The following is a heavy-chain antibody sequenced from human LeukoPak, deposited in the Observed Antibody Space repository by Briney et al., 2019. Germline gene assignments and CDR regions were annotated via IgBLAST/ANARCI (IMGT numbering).Heavy chain of an antibody. CDR3: ARQTGVGLFILP. CDR2: VYYSGNT. Sequence: SETLSLTCTVSGGSISNYYWIWIRQPPGKGLEWIANVYYSGNTYYNPSLKSRVTISVDTSKNQFSLKLTSVTAADTAVYYCARQTGVGLFILPGGQGTLVTVSS. D-gene: IGHD3-3*01. V-gene: IGHV4-59*04. CDR1: GGSISNYY. J-gene: IGHJ4*02.